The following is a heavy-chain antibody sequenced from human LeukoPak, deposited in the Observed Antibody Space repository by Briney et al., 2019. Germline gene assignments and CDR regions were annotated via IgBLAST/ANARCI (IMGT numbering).Heavy chain of an antibody. V-gene: IGHV3-23*01. J-gene: IGHJ4*02. CDR1: GFTFRNYA. CDR3: AKFKGHYYYDSSGYCDN. Sequence: AGGSLRLSCAASGFTFRNYAMGWVRQAPGKGLEWVSVISAADGDNTYYADSVKGRFSISRDNSNYTLHLQMNSLRAEDTAVLYCAKFKGHYYYDSSGYCDNWGQGTLVTVSS. CDR2: ISAADGDNT. D-gene: IGHD3-22*01.